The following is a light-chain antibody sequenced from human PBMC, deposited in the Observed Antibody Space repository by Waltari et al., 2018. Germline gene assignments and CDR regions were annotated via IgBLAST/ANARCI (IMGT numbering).Light chain of an antibody. CDR3: CSYAGSSLFV. Sequence: QSALTQPRSVSGSPGQSVTISSTGTSRDVGDYNYVSWYQHHPGKTPKVMIFDVTKRPSGVPDRFSGSKSGNTASLTISGLQAEDEADYFCCSYAGSSLFVFGTGTKVTVL. CDR1: SRDVGDYNY. CDR2: DVT. V-gene: IGLV2-11*01. J-gene: IGLJ1*01.